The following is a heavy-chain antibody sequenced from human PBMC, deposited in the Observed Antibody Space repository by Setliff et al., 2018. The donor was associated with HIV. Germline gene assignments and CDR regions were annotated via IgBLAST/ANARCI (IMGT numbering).Heavy chain of an antibody. CDR3: ARVETTVRGATYGMDV. CDR1: GGSISSHY. Sequence: SETLSLTCTVSGGSISSHYWSWIRQAPGKGLEWIGTMYFRGNDRNSPSLKSRVTISVDTSKNQLSLNLTSVTAADTAVYYCARVETTVRGATYGMDVWGQGTTVTVSS. J-gene: IGHJ6*02. V-gene: IGHV4-59*11. CDR2: MYFRGND. D-gene: IGHD3-10*01.